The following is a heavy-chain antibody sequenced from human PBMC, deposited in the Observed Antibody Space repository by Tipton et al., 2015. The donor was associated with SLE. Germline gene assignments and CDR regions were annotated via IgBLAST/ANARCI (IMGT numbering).Heavy chain of an antibody. CDR2: INHSGNT. CDR1: GFTFSDHY. Sequence: LRLSCAASGFTFSDHYMDWVRQPPGKGLEWIGEINHSGNTTYNPPLKSRVTISVDTSKNQFSLKLSSVTAADTAVSYCARGRGGKAVAAYGFGYWGQGTLVPVSS. V-gene: IGHV4-34*01. CDR3: ARGRGGKAVAAYGFGY. J-gene: IGHJ4*01. D-gene: IGHD6-19*01.